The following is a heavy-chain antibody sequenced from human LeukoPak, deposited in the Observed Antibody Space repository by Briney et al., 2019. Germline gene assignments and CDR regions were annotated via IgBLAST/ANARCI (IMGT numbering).Heavy chain of an antibody. V-gene: IGHV1-18*01. Sequence: ASVKVSCKASGYTFTSYGISWVRQAPGQGLEWMGWISAYNGNTNYAQKLQGRVTMTTDTSTSTAYMELRSPRSDDTAVYYCARVAWYYDSSGYGSGYWGQGTLVTVSS. D-gene: IGHD3-22*01. CDR3: ARVAWYYDSSGYGSGY. CDR1: GYTFTSYG. CDR2: ISAYNGNT. J-gene: IGHJ4*02.